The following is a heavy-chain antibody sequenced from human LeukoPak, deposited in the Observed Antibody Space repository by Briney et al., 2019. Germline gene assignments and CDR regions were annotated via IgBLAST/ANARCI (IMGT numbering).Heavy chain of an antibody. V-gene: IGHV4-61*08. CDR2: IYYSGTT. J-gene: IGHJ4*02. CDR3: ARSRSRGYSGDFDC. CDR1: GGSISSGGYY. Sequence: SETLSLTCTVSGGSISSGGYYWSWIRQHPGKGLEWIGYIYYSGTTNYNPSLKSRITISKDTSKNQFSLKLTSVTAADTAVYYCARSRSRGYSGDFDCWGQGTLVTVSS. D-gene: IGHD5-12*01.